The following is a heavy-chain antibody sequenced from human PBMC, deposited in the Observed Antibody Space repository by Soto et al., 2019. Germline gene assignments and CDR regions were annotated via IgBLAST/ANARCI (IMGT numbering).Heavy chain of an antibody. V-gene: IGHV3-23*01. Sequence: AGGSLRLSCVASGFSFRDFAMSWVRQAPGKGLEWVVGISDSGATTYYADSVRGRFTISRDNSRNTVYLQLNYLRAEDTAVYYCARGVSHGLAAAGSYYFDHWGQGTLVTVSS. CDR1: GFSFRDFA. J-gene: IGHJ4*02. D-gene: IGHD6-13*01. CDR2: ISDSGATT. CDR3: ARGVSHGLAAAGSYYFDH.